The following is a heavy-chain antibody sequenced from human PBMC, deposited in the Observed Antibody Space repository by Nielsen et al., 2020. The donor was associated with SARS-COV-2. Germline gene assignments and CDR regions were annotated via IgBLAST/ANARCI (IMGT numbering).Heavy chain of an antibody. J-gene: IGHJ4*02. CDR1: GFTFSSYS. D-gene: IGHD2-2*01. CDR2: ISSSSSTI. V-gene: IGHV3-48*04. CDR3: VSQGVCSSTSCYGIMDY. Sequence: GESLKIFCAASGFTFSSYSMNWVRQAPGKGLEWVSYISSSSSTIYYADSVKGRFTISRDNAKNSLYLQMNSLRAEDTAVYYCVSQGVCSSTSCYGIMDYWGQGTLVTVSS.